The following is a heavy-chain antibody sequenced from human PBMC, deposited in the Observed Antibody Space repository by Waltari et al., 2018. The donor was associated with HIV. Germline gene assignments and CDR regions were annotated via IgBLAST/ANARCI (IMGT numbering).Heavy chain of an antibody. CDR3: ARVAGNPPTGMWYFDL. V-gene: IGHV3-13*01. J-gene: IGHJ2*01. Sequence: EVQLVESGGGLVQPGGSLRLSCAASGFTFSSYDMHWVRQATGKGLEWVSAIGTAGDTYYPGSVKGRFTISRENAKNSLYLQMNSLRAGDTAVYYCARVAGNPPTGMWYFDLWGRGTLVTVSS. CDR1: GFTFSSYD. D-gene: IGHD1-1*01. CDR2: IGTAGDT.